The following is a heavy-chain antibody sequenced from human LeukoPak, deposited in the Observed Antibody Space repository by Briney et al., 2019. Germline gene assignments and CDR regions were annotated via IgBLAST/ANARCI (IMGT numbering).Heavy chain of an antibody. D-gene: IGHD3-10*01. J-gene: IGHJ4*02. Sequence: GGSLRLSCAASGFTFSSYAMSWVRQAPGKGLEWVSDISGSGGSTYYADSVKGRFTISRDNSKNTLYLEVIGLTAEDTAVYYCAKDDAWLRFGEWSQGTLVTVSS. CDR2: ISGSGGST. CDR3: AKDDAWLRFGE. V-gene: IGHV3-23*01. CDR1: GFTFSSYA.